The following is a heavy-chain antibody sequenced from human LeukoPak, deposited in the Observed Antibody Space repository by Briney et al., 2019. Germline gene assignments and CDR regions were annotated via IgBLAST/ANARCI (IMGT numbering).Heavy chain of an antibody. CDR2: ISGSGGST. V-gene: IGHV3-23*01. J-gene: IGHJ4*02. Sequence: GGSLRLSCAASGFAFSSYAMNWVRQAPGKGLHWVSAISGSGGSTYYADSVKGRFTISRDNSKNTLYLQMNSLRAEDTAVYYCAKDHSSGWPDCFDYWGQGALVTVAS. CDR3: AKDHSSGWPDCFDY. D-gene: IGHD6-19*01. CDR1: GFAFSSYA.